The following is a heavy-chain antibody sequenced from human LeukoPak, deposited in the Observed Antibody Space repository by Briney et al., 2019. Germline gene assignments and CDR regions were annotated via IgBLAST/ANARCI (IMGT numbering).Heavy chain of an antibody. J-gene: IGHJ4*02. Sequence: PGGSLRLSCAASGFTFSDYYMSWIRQAPGKGLEWVSSISSSSSYIYYADSVKGRFTISRDNAKNSLYLQMNSLRAEDTAVYYCARGDSSSWRHFDYWGQGTLVTVSS. CDR1: GFTFSDYY. CDR2: ISSSSSYI. V-gene: IGHV3-11*06. CDR3: ARGDSSSWRHFDY. D-gene: IGHD6-13*01.